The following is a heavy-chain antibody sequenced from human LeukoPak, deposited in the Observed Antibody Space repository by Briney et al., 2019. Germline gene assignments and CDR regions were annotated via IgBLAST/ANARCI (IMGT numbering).Heavy chain of an antibody. D-gene: IGHD1-26*01. CDR2: INHSGST. V-gene: IGHV4-34*01. Sequence: SETLSLTCAVYGGSFSSYYWSWIRQPPGKGLEWIGEINHSGSTNYNPSLKSRVTISVDTSKNQFSLKLSSVTAADTAVYYCAMPGRFFRGSHITFNYWGEGALVTVSP. CDR1: GGSFSSYY. J-gene: IGHJ4*02. CDR3: AMPGRFFRGSHITFNY.